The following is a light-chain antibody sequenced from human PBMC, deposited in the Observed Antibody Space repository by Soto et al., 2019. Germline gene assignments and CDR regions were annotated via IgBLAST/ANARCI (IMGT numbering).Light chain of an antibody. J-gene: IGKJ4*01. Sequence: EILVTQSPATLSVSPGERATLSCRASQSVSSNLAWYMQKPCQAPRLLIYGASTRATGIPARFSGSGAGTEFTLTISSLQSEDFVLYYCQQYDNWPLTFGGGTKVE. V-gene: IGKV3-15*01. CDR1: QSVSSN. CDR3: QQYDNWPLT. CDR2: GAS.